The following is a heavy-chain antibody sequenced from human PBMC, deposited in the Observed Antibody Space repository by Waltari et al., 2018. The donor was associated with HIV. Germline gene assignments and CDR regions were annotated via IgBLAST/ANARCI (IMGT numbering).Heavy chain of an antibody. D-gene: IGHD4-17*01. CDR3: ARGYGAHS. J-gene: IGHJ4*02. V-gene: IGHV3-7*01. CDR1: GFSFSGYW. CDR2: IGQDGSEK. Sequence: LVESGGKLVQPGGSLRLPCAASGFSFSGYWMSWVRQAPGKGLEWVANIGQDGSEKHYVDSVKGRFTISRDNAKNSLYLQMNNLRAEDTAVCYCARGYGAHSWGQGTLVTVSS.